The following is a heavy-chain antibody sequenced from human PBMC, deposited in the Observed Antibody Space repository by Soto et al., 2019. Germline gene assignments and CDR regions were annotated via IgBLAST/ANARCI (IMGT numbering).Heavy chain of an antibody. CDR3: ARVGEKYSSCDY. J-gene: IGHJ4*02. CDR1: GFTFSTYS. D-gene: IGHD5-18*01. Sequence: PGGSLRLSCAASGFTFSTYSMNWVRQAPGKGLEWVSYISSSSNSIFYTDSVKGRFTISRDNAKNSLYLQMNSLRAEDTAVYYCARVGEKYSSCDYWGQGTLVTVSS. CDR2: ISSSSNSI. V-gene: IGHV3-21*01.